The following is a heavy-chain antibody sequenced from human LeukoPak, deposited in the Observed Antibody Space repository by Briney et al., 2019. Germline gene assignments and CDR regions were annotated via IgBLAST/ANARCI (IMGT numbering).Heavy chain of an antibody. CDR1: GASITSYY. J-gene: IGHJ4*02. CDR3: ARHGHDSNGFEAHFDY. CDR2: SLHNGHT. Sequence: PSETLSLTCTVSGASITSYYWSWFRQPPGKGLEWIGYSLHNGHTNYNLSLKSRVTISVDTSQNQFSLKLSSVTAADTAMYYCARHGHDSNGFEAHFDYWGQGPLVTVSS. V-gene: IGHV4-59*08. D-gene: IGHD3-22*01.